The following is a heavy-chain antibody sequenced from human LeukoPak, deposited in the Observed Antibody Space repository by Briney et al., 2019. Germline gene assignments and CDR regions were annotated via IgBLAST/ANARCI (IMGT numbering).Heavy chain of an antibody. CDR3: ARGRPPSSWFDP. Sequence: GGSLTLSCAASGFTFSSYSMNWVRQAPGKGLEWVSSISSSSSYIYYADSVKGRFTISRDNAKNSLYLQMNSLRAEDTAVYYCARGRPPSSWFDPWGQGTLVTVSS. CDR2: ISSSSSYI. CDR1: GFTFSSYS. J-gene: IGHJ5*02. D-gene: IGHD6-6*01. V-gene: IGHV3-21*01.